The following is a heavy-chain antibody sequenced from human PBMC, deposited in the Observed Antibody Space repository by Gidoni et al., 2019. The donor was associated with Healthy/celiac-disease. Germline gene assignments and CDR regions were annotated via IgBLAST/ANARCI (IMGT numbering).Heavy chain of an antibody. V-gene: IGHV3-21*01. J-gene: IGHJ4*02. CDR2: ISSSSSYI. CDR1: GFTFSSYS. CDR3: ARGTYYDFWSGYQN. D-gene: IGHD3-3*01. Sequence: EVQLVESGGGLVKPGGSLRLSCATSGFTFSSYSMNWVRQAPGKGLECVSSISSSSSYIYYADSVKGRFTISRDNAKNSLYLQMNSLRAEDTAVYYCARGTYYDFWSGYQNWGQGTLVTVSS.